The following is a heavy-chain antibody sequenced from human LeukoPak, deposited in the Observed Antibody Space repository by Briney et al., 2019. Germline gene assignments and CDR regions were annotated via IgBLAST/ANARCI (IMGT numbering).Heavy chain of an antibody. Sequence: GASLRLSCAASGFTFTTYAMTWVRQAPGKGLEWVPSIGAGGAATFYSDSVKGRFTISRDNSMNTLYLKMSSVRADVTAVYCGGRPTNYWLIQGDGGDVWGERTTVIVSS. CDR3: GRPTNYWLIQGDGGDV. J-gene: IGHJ6*01. CDR2: IGAGGAAT. D-gene: IGHD6-19*01. V-gene: IGHV3-23*01. CDR1: GFTFTTYA.